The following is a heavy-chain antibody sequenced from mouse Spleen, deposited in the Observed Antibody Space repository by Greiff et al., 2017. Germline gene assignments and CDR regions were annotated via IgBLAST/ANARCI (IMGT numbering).Heavy chain of an antibody. CDR3: ARALYRYGDYYAMDY. CDR2: IRNKANGYTT. V-gene: IGHV7-3*02. CDR1: GFTFTDYY. Sequence: EVQVVESGGGLVQPGGSLRLSCATSGFTFTDYYMSWVRQPPGKALEWLGFIRNKANGYTTEYSASVKGRFTISRDNSQSILYLQMNTLRAEDSATYYCARALYRYGDYYAMDYWGQGTSVTVSS. D-gene: IGHD2-14*01. J-gene: IGHJ4*01.